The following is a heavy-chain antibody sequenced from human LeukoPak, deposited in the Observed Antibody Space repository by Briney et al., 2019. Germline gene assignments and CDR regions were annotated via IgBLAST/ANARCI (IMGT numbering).Heavy chain of an antibody. Sequence: PGASLRLSCAASGFTFSSYAMSWVRQAPGKGLQWVSAISGSGGSTYYADSVKGRFTISRDNSKNTLYLQMNSLRAEDTAVYYCAKDTRRDIVATFVYYYYGMDVWGQGTTVTVSS. D-gene: IGHD5-12*01. CDR3: AKDTRRDIVATFVYYYYGMDV. J-gene: IGHJ6*02. V-gene: IGHV3-23*01. CDR2: ISGSGGST. CDR1: GFTFSSYA.